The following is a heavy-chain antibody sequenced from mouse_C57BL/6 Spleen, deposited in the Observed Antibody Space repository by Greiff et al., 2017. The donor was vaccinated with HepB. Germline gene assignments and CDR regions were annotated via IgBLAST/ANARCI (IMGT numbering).Heavy chain of an antibody. CDR3: ARGGSGPYFDY. D-gene: IGHD3-2*02. J-gene: IGHJ2*01. CDR1: GYTFTSYW. CDR2: IHPNSGST. Sequence: VQLQQPGAELIKPGASVKLSCKASGYTFTSYWMHWVKQRPGQGLEWIGMIHPNSGSTNYNEKFKSKATLTVDKSSSTAYMQLSSLTSEDSAVYYCARGGSGPYFDYWGQGTTLTVSS. V-gene: IGHV1-64*01.